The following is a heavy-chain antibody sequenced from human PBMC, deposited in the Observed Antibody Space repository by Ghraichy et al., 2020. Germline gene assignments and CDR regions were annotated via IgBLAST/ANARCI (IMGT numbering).Heavy chain of an antibody. D-gene: IGHD6-6*01. CDR1: GGSFSGYY. Sequence: SETLSLTCAVYGGSFSGYYWSWIHQPPGKGLEWIGEINHSGSTNYNPSLKSRVTISVDTSKNQFSLKLSSVTAADTAVYYCARGRSSWSKMYYFDYWGQGTLVTVSS. J-gene: IGHJ4*02. CDR3: ARGRSSWSKMYYFDY. CDR2: INHSGST. V-gene: IGHV4-34*01.